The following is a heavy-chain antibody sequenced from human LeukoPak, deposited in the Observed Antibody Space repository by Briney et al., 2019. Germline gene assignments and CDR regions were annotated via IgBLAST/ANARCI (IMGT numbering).Heavy chain of an antibody. CDR2: IYYSGGT. CDR3: ARDLHYAFDI. Sequence: PSETLSLTCTVSGGSISSYYWSWIRQPPGKGLEWIGYIYYSGGTNYNPSLKSRVTISVDTSKNQFSLKLSSVTAADTAVYYCARDLHYAFDIWGQGTMVTVSS. CDR1: GGSISSYY. J-gene: IGHJ3*02. V-gene: IGHV4-59*01.